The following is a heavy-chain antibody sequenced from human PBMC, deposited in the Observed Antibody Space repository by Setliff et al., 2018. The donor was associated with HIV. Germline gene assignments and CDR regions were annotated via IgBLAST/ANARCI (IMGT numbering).Heavy chain of an antibody. CDR3: ARLRGSAYAKARFFDY. J-gene: IGHJ4*02. CDR2: IYTSGST. Sequence: SETLSLTCTVSGGSISSGSYYWSWIRQPAGKGLEWIGHIYTSGSTNYNPSLKSRVTISVDTSKNQFSLKLSSVTAAVTAVYYCARLRGSAYAKARFFDYLGQGTLVTVSS. V-gene: IGHV4-61*09. CDR1: GGSISSGSYY. D-gene: IGHD2-8*01.